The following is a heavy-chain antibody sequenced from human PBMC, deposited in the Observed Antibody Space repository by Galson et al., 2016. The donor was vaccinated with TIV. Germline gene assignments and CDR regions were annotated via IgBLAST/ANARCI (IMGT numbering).Heavy chain of an antibody. CDR3: ARAPLRRQLGGMDV. Sequence: SLRLSCAASGFTFSRFAMSWVRQAPGKGLEWVSTITDSGGNTYYADYVKGRFTISRDNSKNTLYLQMNSLRAEDTAVYYCARAPLRRQLGGMDVWGQGTTVTVSS. V-gene: IGHV3-23*01. J-gene: IGHJ6*02. CDR2: ITDSGGNT. CDR1: GFTFSRFA. D-gene: IGHD5-24*01.